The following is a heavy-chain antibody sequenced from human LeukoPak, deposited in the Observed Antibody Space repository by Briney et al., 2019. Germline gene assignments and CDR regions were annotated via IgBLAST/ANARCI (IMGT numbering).Heavy chain of an antibody. CDR1: GFTFSSYA. D-gene: IGHD3-3*01. V-gene: IGHV3-23*01. CDR3: ARGITAFGVPGATYYFDY. Sequence: GGFLRLSCAASGFTFSSYAMSWVRQTPGKGLEWVSVISGSGSTYYADSVRGRFTVSRDNSKHTMSLQMNTLRAEDTAVYYCARGITAFGVPGATYYFDYWGQGTLVTVSS. CDR2: ISGSGST. J-gene: IGHJ4*02.